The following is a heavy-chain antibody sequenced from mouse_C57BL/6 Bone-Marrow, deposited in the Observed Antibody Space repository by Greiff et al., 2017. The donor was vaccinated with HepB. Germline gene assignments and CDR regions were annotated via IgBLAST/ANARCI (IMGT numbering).Heavy chain of an antibody. V-gene: IGHV1-82*01. J-gene: IGHJ1*03. D-gene: IGHD2-1*01. CDR3: ARGGLYYGNYKYFDV. CDR2: IYPGDGDT. Sequence: VQLQQSGPELVKPGASVKISCKASGYAFSSSWMNWVKQRPGKGLEWIGRIYPGDGDTNYNGKFKGKATLTADKSSSTAYMQLSSLTSEDSAVYFCARGGLYYGNYKYFDVWGTGTTVTVSS. CDR1: GYAFSSSW.